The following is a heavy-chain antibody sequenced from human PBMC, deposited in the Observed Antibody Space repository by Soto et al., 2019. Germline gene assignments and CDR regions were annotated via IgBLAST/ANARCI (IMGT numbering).Heavy chain of an antibody. Sequence: SETLSLTCAVSGGCFSGYYWSWIRQPPGKGLEWIGEINHSGSTNYNPSLKSRVTISVDTSKNQFSLKLSSVTAADTAVYYCASGERAAAGTGFWGQGTLVTVSS. CDR1: GGCFSGYY. CDR3: ASGERAAAGTGF. D-gene: IGHD6-13*01. CDR2: INHSGST. J-gene: IGHJ4*02. V-gene: IGHV4-34*01.